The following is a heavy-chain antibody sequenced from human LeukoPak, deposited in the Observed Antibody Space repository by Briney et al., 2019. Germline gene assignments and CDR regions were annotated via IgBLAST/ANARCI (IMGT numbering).Heavy chain of an antibody. Sequence: SETLSLTCTVSGGSITTYYWSWIRQPPGKGLEWIGYIYYSGSTNHNPSLKSRVTISVDTSKNQLSLKLTSVLAADTAVYYCARGKDYYDTSGYPTFHYWGQGTLVTVSS. D-gene: IGHD3-22*01. CDR2: IYYSGST. J-gene: IGHJ4*02. CDR1: GGSITTYY. CDR3: ARGKDYYDTSGYPTFHY. V-gene: IGHV4-59*01.